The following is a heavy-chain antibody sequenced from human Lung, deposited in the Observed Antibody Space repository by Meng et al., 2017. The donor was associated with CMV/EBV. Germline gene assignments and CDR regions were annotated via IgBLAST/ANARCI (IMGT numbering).Heavy chain of an antibody. V-gene: IGHV3-49*04. Sequence: SCTGSGFTFGDYPMTWVRQAPGKGLEWIGFIRNKGYGGTTEYAASVKGRFTISRDDSRSIDYLQMNSLKIEDTAVYFCARGEFRSSSSLYYWGQGTXVTVSS. J-gene: IGHJ4*02. CDR2: IRNKGYGGTT. D-gene: IGHD6-6*01. CDR1: GFTFGDYP. CDR3: ARGEFRSSSSLYY.